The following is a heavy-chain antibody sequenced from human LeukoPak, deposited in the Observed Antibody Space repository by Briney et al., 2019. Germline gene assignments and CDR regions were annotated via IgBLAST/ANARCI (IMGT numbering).Heavy chain of an antibody. CDR2: IKQDGSEE. J-gene: IGHJ4*02. CDR1: GFTFSSYW. Sequence: GGSLRLSCAASGFTFSSYWMSWVRQAPGKGLEWVANIKQDGSEEYYVDSVKGRFTISRDNAKNSLYLQMNSLRAEDTAVYYCARAVGYDFWSGHHGFDYWGQGTLVTVSS. D-gene: IGHD3-3*01. CDR3: ARAVGYDFWSGHHGFDY. V-gene: IGHV3-7*01.